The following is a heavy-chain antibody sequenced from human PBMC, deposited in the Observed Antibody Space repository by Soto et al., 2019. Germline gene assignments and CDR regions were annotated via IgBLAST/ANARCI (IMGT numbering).Heavy chain of an antibody. D-gene: IGHD3-22*01. Sequence: GASVKVSCKASGYTFTSFYMHWVRQAPGQGPEWMGLINPSGGSTTYAQKFQGRVSMTSDTSTTTVYMDLSSLRSEDTAVYYCARAAYYYESSGYYPGDYWG. CDR1: GYTFTSFY. V-gene: IGHV1-46*01. CDR2: INPSGGST. J-gene: IGHJ4*01. CDR3: ARAAYYYESSGYYPGDY.